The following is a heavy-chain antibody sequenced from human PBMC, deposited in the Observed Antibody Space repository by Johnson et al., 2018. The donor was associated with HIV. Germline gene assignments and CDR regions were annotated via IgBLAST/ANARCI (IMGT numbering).Heavy chain of an antibody. V-gene: IGHV3-11*04. CDR3: AVTSIAGRPKWQDVFDI. D-gene: IGHD6-6*01. CDR1: GFTFSDHY. J-gene: IGHJ3*02. Sequence: QVQLVESGGGLVKPGGSLKLSCAVSGFTFSDHYMSWIRQTPGKGLQWVSYISGIGSIIYSTNSVQGRFTISRDNSKNTLYLQMKSLSPEDTAVYFCAVTSIAGRPKWQDVFDIWGQGTMVTVSS. CDR2: ISGIGSII.